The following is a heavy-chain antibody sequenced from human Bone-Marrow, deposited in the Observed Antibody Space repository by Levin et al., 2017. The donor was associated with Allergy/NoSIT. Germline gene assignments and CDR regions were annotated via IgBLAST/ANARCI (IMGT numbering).Heavy chain of an antibody. CDR3: ARSPSTSGSYGMDV. D-gene: IGHD1-26*01. CDR1: GFIFNNYA. Sequence: GGSLRLSCAGTGFIFNNYAMSWVRQAPGKGLEWVSTITGGGGGSAYFADYVEGRFTISRDTSENTLYLQMNSLRAEDTAVYYCARSPSTSGSYGMDVWGRGTTVTVSS. J-gene: IGHJ6*02. CDR2: ITGGGGGSA. V-gene: IGHV3-23*01.